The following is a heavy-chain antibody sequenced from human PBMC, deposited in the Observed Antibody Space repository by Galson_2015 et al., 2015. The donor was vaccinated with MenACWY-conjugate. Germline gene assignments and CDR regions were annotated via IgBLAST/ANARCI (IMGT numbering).Heavy chain of an antibody. CDR2: IYPGDSDT. Sequence: QSGAEVKKPGESLTISCKGSGYSYTNYWIGWVRQMPGKGLEWMGIIYPGDSDTRYSPSFQGHVTISADKSIATAYVQWSSLKASDTAMYYCARKMGPDAFDVWGQGTMVTVSS. CDR3: ARKMGPDAFDV. CDR1: GYSYTNYW. D-gene: IGHD1-26*01. V-gene: IGHV5-51*01. J-gene: IGHJ3*01.